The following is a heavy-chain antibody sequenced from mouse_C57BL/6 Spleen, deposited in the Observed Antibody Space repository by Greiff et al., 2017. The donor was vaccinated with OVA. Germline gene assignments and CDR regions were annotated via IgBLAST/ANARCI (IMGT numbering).Heavy chain of an antibody. D-gene: IGHD2-4*01. V-gene: IGHV1-74*01. J-gene: IGHJ4*01. CDR1: GYTFTSYW. CDR3: AISIYYDYDHYAMDY. CDR2: IHPSDSDT. Sequence: QVQLQQSGAELVKPGASVKVSCKASGYTFTSYWMHWVKQRPGQGLEWIGRIHPSDSDTNYNQKFKGKATLTVDKSSSTAYMQLSSLTSEDSAVYYCAISIYYDYDHYAMDYWGQGTSVTVSS.